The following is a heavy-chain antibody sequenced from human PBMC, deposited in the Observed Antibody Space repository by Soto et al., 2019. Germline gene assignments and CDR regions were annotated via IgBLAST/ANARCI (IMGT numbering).Heavy chain of an antibody. D-gene: IGHD3-10*01. CDR1: GGSISSYY. CDR2: IYYSGST. CDR3: ARGSGRQVYNYYGMDV. J-gene: IGHJ6*02. Sequence: SETLSLTCTVSGGSISSYYWSWIRQPPGKGLEWIGYIYYSGSTNYNPSLKSRVTISVDKSKNQFSLKLSSVTAADTAVYYCARGSGRQVYNYYGMDVWGQGTTVTVS. V-gene: IGHV4-59*12.